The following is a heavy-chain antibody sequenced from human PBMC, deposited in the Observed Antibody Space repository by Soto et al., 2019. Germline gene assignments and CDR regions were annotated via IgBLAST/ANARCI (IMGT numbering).Heavy chain of an antibody. CDR1: GGTFSNYA. D-gene: IGHD3-22*01. V-gene: IGHV1-69*12. Sequence: QVQLVQSGAEVKKPGSSVKVSCKASGGTFSNYALDWVRQAPGQGLEWMGGIIPIFVTVRHAQNFQGRVTITADDSTARAYMELSSVRYEETAMYYCATGGERDYYDHSGWRWGQGTLVTVSS. J-gene: IGHJ1*01. CDR3: ATGGERDYYDHSGWR. CDR2: IIPIFVTV.